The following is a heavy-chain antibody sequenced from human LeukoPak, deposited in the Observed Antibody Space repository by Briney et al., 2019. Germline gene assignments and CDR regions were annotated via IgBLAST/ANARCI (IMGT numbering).Heavy chain of an antibody. CDR2: IYYCGST. V-gene: IGHV4-39*01. CDR1: GGSLSSSSYY. D-gene: IGHD3-16*01. CDR3: AGSSPLLFGGGVDV. J-gene: IGHJ6*04. Sequence: SEALSLTCTVSGGSLSSSSYYWGWPRQPPGRGLEWLGCIYYCGSTYYHPSHKSRVPISVDTPKTQLSQKLRSVTAADTPVFSCAGSSPLLFGGGVDVWGKGTTVTISS.